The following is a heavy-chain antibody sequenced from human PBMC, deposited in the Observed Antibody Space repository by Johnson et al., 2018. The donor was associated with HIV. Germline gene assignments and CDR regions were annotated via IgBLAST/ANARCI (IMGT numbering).Heavy chain of an antibody. CDR1: GFTFSSYG. D-gene: IGHD1-26*01. J-gene: IGHJ3*02. Sequence: QVQLVESGGGVVQPGRSLRLSCAASGFTFSSYGMHWVRQAPGKGLEWVAVISYDGGNNYYADSVKGRFTISRDNSKNTLYLQMNSLRAEDTAVYYCARDSEWELGQEGAFDIWGQGTMVTVSS. V-gene: IGHV3-30*03. CDR2: ISYDGGNN. CDR3: ARDSEWELGQEGAFDI.